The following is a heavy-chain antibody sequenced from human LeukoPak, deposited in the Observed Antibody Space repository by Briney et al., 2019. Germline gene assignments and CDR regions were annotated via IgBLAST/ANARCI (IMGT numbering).Heavy chain of an antibody. D-gene: IGHD1-26*01. CDR3: ARVERPTYYYYYYYMDV. CDR2: IWYDGSNE. J-gene: IGHJ6*03. CDR1: GFSFGTYS. Sequence: GGSLRLSCVASGFSFGTYSMHWARQVPGKGLEWVAVIWYDGSNEDYADSVKGRFTISRDNSKNTLYLQMNSLRAEDTAVYYCARVERPTYYYYYYYMDVWGKGTTVTVSS. V-gene: IGHV3-33*01.